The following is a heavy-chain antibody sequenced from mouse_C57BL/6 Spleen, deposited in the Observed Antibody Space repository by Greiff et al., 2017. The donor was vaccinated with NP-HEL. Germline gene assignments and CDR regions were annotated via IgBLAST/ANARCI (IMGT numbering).Heavy chain of an antibody. V-gene: IGHV1-69*01. CDR3: ARGGSFDD. J-gene: IGHJ2*01. Sequence: VLLQQPGAELVMPGASVKLSCKASGYTFTSYGMRWVKQRPGQGLEWIGEIDPSGSYTYYNQKFKGKSTLTVDKSSSTAYMQLRSLTSEDSAVYYCARGGSFDDWGQGTTVTVAS. CDR2: IDPSGSYT. D-gene: IGHD1-1*01. CDR1: GYTFTSYG.